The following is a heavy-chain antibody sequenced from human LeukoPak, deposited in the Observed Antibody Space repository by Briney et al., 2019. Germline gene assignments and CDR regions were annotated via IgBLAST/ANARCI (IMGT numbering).Heavy chain of an antibody. CDR1: GGTFSSYA. CDR2: IIPIFGTA. V-gene: IGHV1-69*05. Sequence: SVKVSCKASGGTFSSYAISWVRQAPGQGLEWMGGIIPIFGTANYAQKFQGRVTITTDESTSTAYMELSSLRSEDMAVYYCARARSPNTYYFDYWGQGTLVTVSS. CDR3: ARARSPNTYYFDY. D-gene: IGHD6-6*01. J-gene: IGHJ4*02.